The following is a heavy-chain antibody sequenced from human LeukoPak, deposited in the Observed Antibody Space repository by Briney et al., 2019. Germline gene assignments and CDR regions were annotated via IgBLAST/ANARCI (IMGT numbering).Heavy chain of an antibody. CDR3: AKDIQSDDFWSGSTFDY. J-gene: IGHJ4*02. Sequence: GGSLRLSCAASGFTFSSYAMGWVRQAPGEGLEWVSTISASGGSTYYADSVKGRFTISRDNSKNTLFLQMNSLRAEDTAIYYCAKDIQSDDFWSGSTFDYWGQGTLVTVSS. V-gene: IGHV3-23*01. D-gene: IGHD3-3*01. CDR1: GFTFSSYA. CDR2: ISASGGST.